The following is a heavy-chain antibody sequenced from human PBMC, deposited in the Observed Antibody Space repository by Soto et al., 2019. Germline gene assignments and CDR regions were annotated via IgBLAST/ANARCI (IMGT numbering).Heavy chain of an antibody. CDR2: ISAYNGNT. CDR1: GYTFTSYG. V-gene: IGHV1-18*01. CDR3: ARDLENYDFWSGYPAGRAFDI. Sequence: QVPLVQSGAEVKKPGASVKVSCKASGYTFTSYGISWVRQAPGQGLEWMGWISAYNGNTNYAQKLQGRVTMTTDPSTSTAYMELSSLRSDDTAVYYCARDLENYDFWSGYPAGRAFDIWGQGTMVTVSS. D-gene: IGHD3-3*01. J-gene: IGHJ3*02.